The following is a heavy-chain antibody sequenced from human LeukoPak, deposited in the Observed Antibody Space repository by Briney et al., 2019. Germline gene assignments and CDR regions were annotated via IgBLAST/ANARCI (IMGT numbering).Heavy chain of an antibody. Sequence: GRSLRLSCAASGFTFDDYAMHWVRQAPGKGLEWVSGISWNSGSIGYADSVKGRFTISRDNAKNSLYLQMNSLRAEDTALYYCAKDLIRYGSSPSFDYWGQGTLVTVSS. J-gene: IGHJ4*02. CDR3: AKDLIRYGSSPSFDY. CDR1: GFTFDDYA. D-gene: IGHD6-6*01. V-gene: IGHV3-9*01. CDR2: ISWNSGSI.